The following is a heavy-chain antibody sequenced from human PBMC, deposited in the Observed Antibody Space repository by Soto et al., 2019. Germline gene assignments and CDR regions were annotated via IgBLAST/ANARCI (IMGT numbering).Heavy chain of an antibody. D-gene: IGHD3-10*01. CDR3: ARGGPYASGSSYFDY. J-gene: IGHJ4*02. Sequence: EVRLVESGGGLVQPGGSLRLSCAASGFTLSRHWMHWVRQAPGKGLLWLSRISGDGSNTNNADSVKGRFTSSRDNPKNTLYLQMYSLRVEDTAVYFCARGGPYASGSSYFDYWGQGVLVTVSS. CDR2: ISGDGSNT. CDR1: GFTLSRHW. V-gene: IGHV3-74*01.